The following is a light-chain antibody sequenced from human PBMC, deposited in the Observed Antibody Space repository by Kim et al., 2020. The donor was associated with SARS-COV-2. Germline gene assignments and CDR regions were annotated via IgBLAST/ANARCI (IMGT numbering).Light chain of an antibody. V-gene: IGLV1-40*01. CDR3: RSYASSRSAWV. Sequence: QSALTQPPSVSGSPGQRITISCTETSTNIGAYNDVYWYQQLPGKAPKLIIYADSNRPSGVSDRFSGSKSGNSASLAITGLQAEDEADYYCRSYASSRSAWVFGGGTQLTVL. J-gene: IGLJ3*02. CDR2: ADS. CDR1: STNIGAYND.